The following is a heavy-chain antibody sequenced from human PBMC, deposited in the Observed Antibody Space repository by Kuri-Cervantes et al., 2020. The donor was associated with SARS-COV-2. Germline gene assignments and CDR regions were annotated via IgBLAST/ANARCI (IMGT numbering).Heavy chain of an antibody. D-gene: IGHD2-2*01. CDR3: ARGPGCSSTSCPNFDY. CDR1: GFTVSSDY. CDR2: IYSGGST. V-gene: IGHV3-53*05. J-gene: IGHJ4*02. Sequence: GESLKISCAVSGFTVSSDYMSWVRQAPGKGLECVSVIYSGGSTYYADSVKGRFTISRDNSKNTLYLQMNSLRAEDTAVYYCARGPGCSSTSCPNFDYLGQGTRVTVSS.